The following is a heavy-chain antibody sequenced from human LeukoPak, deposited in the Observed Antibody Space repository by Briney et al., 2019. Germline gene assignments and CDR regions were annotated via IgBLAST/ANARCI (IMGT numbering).Heavy chain of an antibody. CDR3: ARGASQVLTTLYYYYYGMDV. Sequence: ASVKVSCKASGYTFTSYDINWVRQATGQGLEWMGWMNPNSGNTGYAQKFQGRVTMTRNTSISTAYMELSSLRPEDTAVYYCARGASQVLTTLYYYYYGMDVWGQGTTVTVSS. V-gene: IGHV1-8*01. J-gene: IGHJ6*02. CDR2: MNPNSGNT. D-gene: IGHD1-1*01. CDR1: GYTFTSYD.